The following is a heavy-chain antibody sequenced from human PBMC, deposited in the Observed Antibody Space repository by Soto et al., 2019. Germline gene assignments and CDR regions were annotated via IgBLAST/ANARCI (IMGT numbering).Heavy chain of an antibody. CDR3: ARHFTIFGVVRHYYYGMDV. J-gene: IGHJ6*02. D-gene: IGHD3-3*01. CDR2: IYYSGST. CDR1: GGSISSSSYY. Sequence: QLQLQESGAGLVKPSETLSLTCTVSGGSISSSSYYWGWIRQPPGKGLEWIGSIYYSGSTYYNPALKSRAPISVDPSKNKFSLKVCSVTAADTAVYYCARHFTIFGVVRHYYYGMDVWGQGTTVTVSS. V-gene: IGHV4-39*01.